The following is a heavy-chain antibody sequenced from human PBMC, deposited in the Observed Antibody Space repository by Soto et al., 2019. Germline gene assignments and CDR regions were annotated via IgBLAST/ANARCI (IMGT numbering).Heavy chain of an antibody. J-gene: IGHJ6*03. CDR2: IWYDGSNK. Sequence: QVQLVESGGGVVQPGRSLRLSCAASGFTFSSYGMHWVRQAPGKGLEWVALIWYDGSNKYYADSVKGRFTISRDNSKNTLYLQMNSLRAEDTAVYYCARDYGDWYYYMDVWGKGTTVTVSS. V-gene: IGHV3-33*01. CDR3: ARDYGDWYYYMDV. CDR1: GFTFSSYG. D-gene: IGHD4-17*01.